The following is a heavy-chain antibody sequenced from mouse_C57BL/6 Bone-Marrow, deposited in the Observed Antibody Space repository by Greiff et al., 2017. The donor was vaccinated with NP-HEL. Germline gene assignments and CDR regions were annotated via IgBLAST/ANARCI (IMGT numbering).Heavy chain of an antibody. CDR3: ARFYYDYDWFAY. J-gene: IGHJ3*01. V-gene: IGHV1-18*01. D-gene: IGHD2-4*01. CDR1: GYTFTDYN. CDR2: INPNNGGT. Sequence: EVKLVESGPELVKPGASVKIPCKASGYTFTDYNMDWVKQSHGKSLEWIGDINPNNGGTIYNQKFKGKATLTVDKSSSTAYMELRSLTSEDTAVYYCARFYYDYDWFAYWGQGTLVTVSA.